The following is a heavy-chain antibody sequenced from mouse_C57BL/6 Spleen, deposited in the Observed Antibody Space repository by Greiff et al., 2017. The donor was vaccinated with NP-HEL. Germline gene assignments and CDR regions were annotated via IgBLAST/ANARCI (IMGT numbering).Heavy chain of an antibody. Sequence: EVQGVESGGGLVKPGGSLKLSCAASGFTFSSYAMSWVRQTPEKRLEWVATISDGGSYTYYPANVQGRFTISRDNAKNNLYLQLSHLKSEDTAMYYCARDWDYDGDYAMDYWGQGTSVTGSS. D-gene: IGHD2-4*01. V-gene: IGHV5-4*01. CDR3: ARDWDYDGDYAMDY. J-gene: IGHJ4*01. CDR2: ISDGGSYT. CDR1: GFTFSSYA.